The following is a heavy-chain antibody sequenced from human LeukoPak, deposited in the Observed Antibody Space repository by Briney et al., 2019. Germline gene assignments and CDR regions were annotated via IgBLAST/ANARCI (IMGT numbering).Heavy chain of an antibody. CDR3: ARGGSYSSFDY. D-gene: IGHD1-26*01. CDR1: GLTFSSYW. V-gene: IGHV3-74*01. CDR2: VNSDGSST. Sequence: GGSLRLSCAASGLTFSSYWMHWVRQAPGKGLMWVSHVNSDGSSTNYADSVWGRFTISRDNAKNTLYLQMNSLRAEDTAVYYCARGGSYSSFDYWGQGTLVTVSS. J-gene: IGHJ4*02.